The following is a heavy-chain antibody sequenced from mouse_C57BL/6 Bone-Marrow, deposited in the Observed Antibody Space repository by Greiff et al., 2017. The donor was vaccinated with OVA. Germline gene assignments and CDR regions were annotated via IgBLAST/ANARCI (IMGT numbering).Heavy chain of an antibody. Sequence: VKLMESGPGLVQPSQSLSITCTASGFSLTSYGVHWVRQSPGKGLEWLGVIWSGGSTDYNAAFISRLSISKDNSKSQVFFKMNSLQADDTAIYYCAREEGYDCDGYWGQGTTLTVSS. CDR3: AREEGYDCDGY. J-gene: IGHJ2*01. CDR2: IWSGGST. D-gene: IGHD2-4*01. CDR1: GFSLTSYG. V-gene: IGHV2-2*01.